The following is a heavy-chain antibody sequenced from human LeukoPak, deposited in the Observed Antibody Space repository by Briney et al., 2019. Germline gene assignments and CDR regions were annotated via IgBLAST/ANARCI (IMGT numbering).Heavy chain of an antibody. CDR1: GGSISSYY. CDR3: AGGGWFGCSGGSCYSFDY. Sequence: SETLSLTCTVSGGSISSYYWSWIRQPPGKGLEWIGYIYYSGSTNYNPSLKSRVTISVDTSKNQFSLKLSSVTAADTAVYYCAGGGWFGCSGGSCYSFDYWGQGTLVTVSS. CDR2: IYYSGST. D-gene: IGHD2-15*01. V-gene: IGHV4-59*01. J-gene: IGHJ4*02.